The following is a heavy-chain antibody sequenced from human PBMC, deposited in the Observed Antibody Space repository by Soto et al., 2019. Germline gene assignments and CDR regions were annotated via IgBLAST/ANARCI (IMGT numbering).Heavy chain of an antibody. CDR1: GFTFSNDW. Sequence: LRLSFAASGFTFSNDWMSWVRQAPGKGLEWVATIKQDESEKYYVDSVKGRFTVSRDNAKNSLYLQMNSLRAEDTAVYYCARGDYFDRRFDFWGQGTLVTVSS. D-gene: IGHD3-9*01. CDR2: IKQDESEK. CDR3: ARGDYFDRRFDF. J-gene: IGHJ4*02. V-gene: IGHV3-7*03.